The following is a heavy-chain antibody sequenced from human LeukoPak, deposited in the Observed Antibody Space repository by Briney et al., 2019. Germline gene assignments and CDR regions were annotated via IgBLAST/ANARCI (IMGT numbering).Heavy chain of an antibody. CDR1: GDSVSTNSS. J-gene: IGHJ3*02. CDR2: TYYRSKWYN. V-gene: IGHV6-1*01. D-gene: IGHD5-18*01. Sequence: SQTLSLTCVISGDSVSTNSSWNWIRQSPSRGLEWLGRTYYRSKWYNDYVVSVKGRINISPDTSKNQFSLHLNSVTPEDTAVYLCARGGQGDGYSADEAFDIWGQGTMVTVS. CDR3: ARGGQGDGYSADEAFDI.